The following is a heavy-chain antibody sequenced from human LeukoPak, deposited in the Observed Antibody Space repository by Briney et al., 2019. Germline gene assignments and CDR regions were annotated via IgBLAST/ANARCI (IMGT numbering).Heavy chain of an antibody. CDR1: GYTFTEYY. CDR3: ARVMNREGTNY. V-gene: IGHV1-2*02. Sequence: GASVKVSCKTSGYTFTEYYMHWVRQAPGQGPEWMGWINPKSGGTNYAQKFKGRVTMTRDTSISTAYMELKRLRSDDTAVYYCARVMNREGTNYWGQGTPVTVSS. J-gene: IGHJ4*02. D-gene: IGHD1-14*01. CDR2: INPKSGGT.